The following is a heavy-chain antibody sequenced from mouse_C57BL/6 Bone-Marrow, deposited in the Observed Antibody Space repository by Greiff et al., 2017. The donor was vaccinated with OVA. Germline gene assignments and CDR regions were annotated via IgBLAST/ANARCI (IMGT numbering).Heavy chain of an antibody. CDR3: ARRGLYGSDYAMDY. V-gene: IGHV5-6-2*01. J-gene: IGHJ4*01. CDR2: INSDGGST. CDR1: GFTFSSYT. D-gene: IGHD1-1*01. Sequence: LQESGGGLVKPGGSLKLSCAASGFTFSSYTMSWVRKTPEKRLELVAAINSDGGSTYYPDTMERRFIISRDNTKKTLYLQMSSLRSEDTALYYCARRGLYGSDYAMDYWGQGTSVTVSS.